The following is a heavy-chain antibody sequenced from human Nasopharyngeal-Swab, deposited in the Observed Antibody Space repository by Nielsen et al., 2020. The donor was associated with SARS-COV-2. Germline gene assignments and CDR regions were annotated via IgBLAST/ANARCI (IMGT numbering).Heavy chain of an antibody. J-gene: IGHJ4*02. CDR2: IHSGGST. Sequence: VRQAPGKGPEWVSVIHSGGSTYSADSMKGRVTIPRDNSKNTLYLQMNSLRAEDTAVYYCARGAYDSSGYFWDYWGQGTLVTVSS. V-gene: IGHV3-53*01. CDR3: ARGAYDSSGYFWDY. D-gene: IGHD3-22*01.